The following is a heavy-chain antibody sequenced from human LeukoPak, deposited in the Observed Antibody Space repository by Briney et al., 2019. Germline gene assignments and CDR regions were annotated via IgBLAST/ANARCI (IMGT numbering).Heavy chain of an antibody. CDR1: GFTFSSYG. CDR2: IWYDGSNK. Sequence: GGSLRLSCAASGFTFSSYGMHWVRQAPGKGLEWVAVIWYDGSNKYYADFVKGRFTISRDNSKNTLYLQMNSLRAEDTAVYYCARVGNYYYYGMDVWGQGTTVTVSS. J-gene: IGHJ6*02. CDR3: ARVGNYYYYGMDV. V-gene: IGHV3-33*01.